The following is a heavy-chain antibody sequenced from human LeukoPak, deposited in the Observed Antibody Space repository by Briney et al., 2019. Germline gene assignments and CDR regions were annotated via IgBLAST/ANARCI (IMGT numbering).Heavy chain of an antibody. CDR2: ISGDSSTR. CDR3: ARDGSYYDFWSGSNYMDV. Sequence: GGSLRLSCAASGFTFSDHIINWVRQAPGKGLEWISYISGDSSTRYYADSVKGRFTISRDNAKNSLYLQMNSLRAEDTAVYYCARDGSYYDFWSGSNYMDVWGKGTTVTVSS. D-gene: IGHD3-3*01. CDR1: GFTFSDHI. J-gene: IGHJ6*03. V-gene: IGHV3-48*04.